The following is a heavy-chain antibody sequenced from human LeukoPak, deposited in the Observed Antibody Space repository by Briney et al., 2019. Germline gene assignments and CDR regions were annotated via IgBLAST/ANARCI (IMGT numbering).Heavy chain of an antibody. CDR1: GYTFTSYD. D-gene: IGHD3-22*01. J-gene: IGHJ4*02. CDR2: MNPNSGNT. V-gene: IGHV1-8*01. Sequence: GASVNVSCKASGYTFTSYDINWVRQATGQGLEWMGWMNPNSGNTGYAQKFQGRVTMTRNTSISTAYMELSSLRSEDTAVYYCARRSYYYDSSGYYAIDYWGQGTLVTVSS. CDR3: ARRSYYYDSSGYYAIDY.